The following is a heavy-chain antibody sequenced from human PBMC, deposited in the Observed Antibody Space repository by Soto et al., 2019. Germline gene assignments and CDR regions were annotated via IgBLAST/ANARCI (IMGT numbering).Heavy chain of an antibody. V-gene: IGHV4-61*08. CDR2: IYYSGST. CDR3: ARDRARYCSSTSCYDRTPDNWFDP. J-gene: IGHJ5*02. CDR1: GGSISSGGYY. Sequence: SETLSLTCTVSGGSISSGGYYWSWIRQHPGKGLEWIGYIYYSGSTNYNPSLKSRVTISVDTSKNQFSLKLSSVTAADTAVYYCARDRARYCSSTSCYDRTPDNWFDPWGQGTLVTVSS. D-gene: IGHD2-2*01.